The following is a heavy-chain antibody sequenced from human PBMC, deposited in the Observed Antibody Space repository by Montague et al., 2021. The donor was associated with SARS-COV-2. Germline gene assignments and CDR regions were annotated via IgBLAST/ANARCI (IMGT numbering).Heavy chain of an antibody. CDR1: GGSFSGYY. D-gene: IGHD4-17*01. CDR3: ARGRTVTTFYYYYYGMDV. CDR2: INRSGST. V-gene: IGHV4-34*01. J-gene: IGHJ6*02. Sequence: SETLSLTCAVYGGSFSGYYWSWIRQPPGKGLEWIGEINRSGSTNYNPSLKSRVTISVDTSKNQFSLKLSSVTAADTAVYYCARGRTVTTFYYYYYGMDVWGQGTTVTVSS.